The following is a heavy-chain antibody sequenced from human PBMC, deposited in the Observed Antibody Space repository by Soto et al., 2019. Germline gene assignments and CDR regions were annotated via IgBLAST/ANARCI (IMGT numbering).Heavy chain of an antibody. CDR3: ARDAIAARRPFDY. V-gene: IGHV3-21*01. CDR2: ISGSGNYT. J-gene: IGHJ4*02. D-gene: IGHD6-6*01. CDR1: GFTFSSYS. Sequence: GGSLRLSCAASGFTFSSYSMNWVRQAPGKGLEWVSSISGSGNYTHYADSVKGRFTISRDNAKNSLYLQMNSLRAEDTAVYYCARDAIAARRPFDYWGQGTLVTVSS.